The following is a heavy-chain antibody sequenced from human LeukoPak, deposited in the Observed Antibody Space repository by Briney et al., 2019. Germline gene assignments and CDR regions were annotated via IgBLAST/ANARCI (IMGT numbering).Heavy chain of an antibody. J-gene: IGHJ4*01. V-gene: IGHV3-21*01. CDR2: ISSSSSYI. CDR1: GFTFSSYS. Sequence: GGSLRLSCAASGFTFSSYSMNWVRQAPGKGLEWVSSISSSSSYIYYADSVEGRFTISRDNAKNSLHLQMSSLRAEDTAVYYCGRDGTAPGLYFDLWGQGTLVTVSS. CDR3: GRDGTAPGLYFDL. D-gene: IGHD6-13*01.